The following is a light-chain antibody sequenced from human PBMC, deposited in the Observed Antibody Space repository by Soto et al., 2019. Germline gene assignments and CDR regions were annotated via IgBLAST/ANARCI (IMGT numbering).Light chain of an antibody. CDR3: QRYDSYPLT. V-gene: IGKV1-5*03. CDR1: QSISTS. Sequence: DIQMTQSPSTLSASVGDRVTITCRASQSISTSLAWYQQKPGKAPKVLIYKASTLESGVPSRFSGSGSGTEFTLTISSLQPDDFATYYCQRYDSYPLTFGGGTKVEIK. J-gene: IGKJ4*01. CDR2: KAS.